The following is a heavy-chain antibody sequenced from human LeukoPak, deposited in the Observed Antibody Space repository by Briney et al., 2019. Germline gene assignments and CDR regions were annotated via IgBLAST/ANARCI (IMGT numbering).Heavy chain of an antibody. Sequence: GGSLRLSCAASGFTFSSYGMHWVRQAPGKGLEWVAVISYDGSNKYYADSVKGRFTISRDNSKNTLYLQMNSLRAEDTAVYYCAKMVYAATPPFPYYYYGMDVWGQGTTVTVSS. CDR1: GFTFSSYG. CDR2: ISYDGSNK. D-gene: IGHD2-8*01. V-gene: IGHV3-30*18. J-gene: IGHJ6*02. CDR3: AKMVYAATPPFPYYYYGMDV.